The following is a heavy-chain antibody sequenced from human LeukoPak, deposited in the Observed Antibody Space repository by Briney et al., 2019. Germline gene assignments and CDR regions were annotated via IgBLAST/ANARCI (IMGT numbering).Heavy chain of an antibody. CDR3: ARVAATLYYYYYYYMDV. D-gene: IGHD6-25*01. J-gene: IGHJ6*03. CDR2: IYYSGST. Sequence: SETLSLTCTVSGGSISSSSYYWGWIRQPPGKGLEWIGYIYYSGSTNYNPSLKSRVTISVDTSKNQFSLRLSSVTAADTAEYYCARVAATLYYYYYYYMDVWGKGTTVTVSS. CDR1: GGSISSSSYY. V-gene: IGHV4-61*05.